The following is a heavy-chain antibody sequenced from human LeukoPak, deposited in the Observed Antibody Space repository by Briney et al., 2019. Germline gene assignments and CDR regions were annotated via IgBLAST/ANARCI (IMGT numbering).Heavy chain of an antibody. J-gene: IGHJ4*02. D-gene: IGHD3-22*01. CDR1: GFTFSSYS. CDR3: ARSPYFYDSSGHHFDY. V-gene: IGHV3-48*01. Sequence: GGSLRLSCAASGFTFSSYSMNWVRQAPGNGLEWVSYTGSTSSPIYYADSVKGRFTISRDNAKNSLYLQMNSLRAEDTAVYYCARSPYFYDSSGHHFDYWGQGTLVTVSS. CDR2: TGSTSSPI.